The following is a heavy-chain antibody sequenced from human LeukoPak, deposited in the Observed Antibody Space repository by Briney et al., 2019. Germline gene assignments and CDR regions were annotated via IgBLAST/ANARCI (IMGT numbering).Heavy chain of an antibody. D-gene: IGHD4-17*01. Sequence: GGSLRLSCAASGFIFSSYAMHWVRQAPGKGLEYVTAISSNGGSTYYANSVKGRFTISRDNSKNTLYLQMGSLRAEDMAVYYCAREANGPITTATREFDYWGQGTLVTVSS. CDR3: AREANGPITTATREFDY. CDR2: ISSNGGST. V-gene: IGHV3-64*01. CDR1: GFIFSSYA. J-gene: IGHJ4*02.